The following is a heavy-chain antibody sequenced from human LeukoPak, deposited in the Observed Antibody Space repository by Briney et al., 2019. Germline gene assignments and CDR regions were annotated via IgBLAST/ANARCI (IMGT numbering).Heavy chain of an antibody. D-gene: IGHD6-6*01. V-gene: IGHV4-34*01. Sequence: SETLSLTCAVYGGSFSGYYWSWIRQPPGKGLEWIGEINHSGSTNYNPSLKSRVTISVDTSKNQFSLKQSSVTAADTAVYYCARAVAPLSYYYYGMDVWGQGTTVTVSS. CDR2: INHSGST. J-gene: IGHJ6*02. CDR3: ARAVAPLSYYYYGMDV. CDR1: GGSFSGYY.